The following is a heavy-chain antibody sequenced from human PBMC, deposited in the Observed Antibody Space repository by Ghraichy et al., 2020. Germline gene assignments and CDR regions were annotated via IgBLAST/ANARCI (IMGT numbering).Heavy chain of an antibody. J-gene: IGHJ4*02. CDR2: IYYSGST. D-gene: IGHD5-18*01. CDR3: ARSLNTAMVLDY. CDR1: GGSISSYY. Sequence: SETLSLTCTVSGGSISSYYCSWIRQPPGKGLEWIGYIYYSGSTNYNPSLKSRVTISVDTSKNQFSLKLSSVTAADTAVYYCARSLNTAMVLDYWGQGTLVTVSS. V-gene: IGHV4-59*08.